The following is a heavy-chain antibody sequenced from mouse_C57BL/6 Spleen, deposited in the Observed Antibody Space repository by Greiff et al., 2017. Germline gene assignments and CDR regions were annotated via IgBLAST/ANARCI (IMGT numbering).Heavy chain of an antibody. J-gene: IGHJ3*01. Sequence: QVQLQQSGAELAKPGASVKLSCKASGYTFTSYWMHWVKQRPGQGLEWIGYINPSSGYTKYNQKFKDKATFPADKSSTTAYMQLSSLTYEDSAVYACERDDSYPAWFAYWGQGTLVTVSA. V-gene: IGHV1-7*01. CDR2: INPSSGYT. CDR1: GYTFTSYW. CDR3: ERDDSYPAWFAY. D-gene: IGHD2-3*01.